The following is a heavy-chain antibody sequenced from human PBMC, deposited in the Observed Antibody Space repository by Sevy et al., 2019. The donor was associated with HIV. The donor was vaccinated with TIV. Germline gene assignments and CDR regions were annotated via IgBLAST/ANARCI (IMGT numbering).Heavy chain of an antibody. Sequence: GGSLRLSCAASGFTFSSYSMNWVRQAPGKGLEWVSYISSSSSTIYYAGSVKGRFTISRDNAKNSLYLQMNSLRDEDTAVYYCASQDYYGSGSYYTWGQGTLVTVSS. D-gene: IGHD3-10*01. CDR1: GFTFSSYS. CDR3: ASQDYYGSGSYYT. J-gene: IGHJ5*02. CDR2: ISSSSSTI. V-gene: IGHV3-48*02.